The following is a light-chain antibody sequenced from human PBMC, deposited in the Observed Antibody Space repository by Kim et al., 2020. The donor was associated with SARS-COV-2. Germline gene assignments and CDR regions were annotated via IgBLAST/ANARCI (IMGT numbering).Light chain of an antibody. J-gene: IGLJ1*01. CDR2: DNN. Sequence: HNGTISRSGSSSNIGNNYVSWYQQLPGTAPKLLIYDNNKRPSGIPDRFSGSKSGTSATLGITGLQTGDEADYYCGTWDSSLSAGGVFGTGTKVTVL. V-gene: IGLV1-51*01. CDR3: GTWDSSLSAGGV. CDR1: SSNIGNNY.